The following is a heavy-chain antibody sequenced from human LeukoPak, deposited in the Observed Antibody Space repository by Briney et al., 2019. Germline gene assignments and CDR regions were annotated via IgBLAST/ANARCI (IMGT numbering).Heavy chain of an antibody. J-gene: IGHJ4*02. CDR3: ARGGVIIVSYFDD. Sequence: SETLSLTCTVSGGSISSSSYYWGWIRQPPGKGLEWIGSIYYSGSTYYNPSLKSRVTISVDTSKNQFSLKLSSVTAADTAVYYCARGGVIIVSYFDDWGQGTLVTASS. CDR1: GGSISSSSYY. V-gene: IGHV4-39*07. CDR2: IYYSGST. D-gene: IGHD3-10*01.